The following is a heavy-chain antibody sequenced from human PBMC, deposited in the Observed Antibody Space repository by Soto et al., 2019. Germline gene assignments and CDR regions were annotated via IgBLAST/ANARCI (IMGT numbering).Heavy chain of an antibody. Sequence: SETLSLTCSISGGSVSRYYWSWIRRPPGKGLEWIGYIYYSGSTNYNPSLKSRVTISVDTSKNQFSLKLSSVTAADTAVYYCARVGWAIAVAGSGWFDPWGQGTLVTVSS. CDR3: ARVGWAIAVAGSGWFDP. D-gene: IGHD6-19*01. J-gene: IGHJ5*02. CDR1: GGSVSRYY. V-gene: IGHV4-59*02. CDR2: IYYSGST.